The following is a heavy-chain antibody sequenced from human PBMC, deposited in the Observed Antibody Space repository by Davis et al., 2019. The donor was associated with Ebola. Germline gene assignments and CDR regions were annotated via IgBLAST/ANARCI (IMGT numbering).Heavy chain of an antibody. Sequence: SVKVSCKASGGTFSSYAIDWVRQAPGQGLEWVGGVIPIFGTTNYAQKFQGRVEITADESTRTAYMELSSLRSDDTAVYYCARDLSGDNILCPDYWGQGTLVTVSS. CDR3: ARDLSGDNILCPDY. V-gene: IGHV1-69*13. J-gene: IGHJ4*02. CDR2: VIPIFGTT. CDR1: GGTFSSYA. D-gene: IGHD1-26*01.